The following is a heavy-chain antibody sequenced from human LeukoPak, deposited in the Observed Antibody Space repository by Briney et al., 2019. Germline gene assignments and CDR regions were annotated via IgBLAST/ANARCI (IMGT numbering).Heavy chain of an antibody. CDR2: ISSSSSYI. CDR3: ARGDIAVAGPLGY. J-gene: IGHJ4*02. CDR1: GFTFRSYS. V-gene: IGHV3-21*01. Sequence: TGGSLRLSCAASGFTFRSYSMNWVRQAPGKGLEWVSSISSSSSYIYYADSVKGRFTISRDNAKNSLYLQMNSLRAEDTAVYYCARGDIAVAGPLGYWGQGTLVTVSS. D-gene: IGHD6-19*01.